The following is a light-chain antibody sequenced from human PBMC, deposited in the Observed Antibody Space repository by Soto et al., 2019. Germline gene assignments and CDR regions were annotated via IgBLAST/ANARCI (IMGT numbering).Light chain of an antibody. CDR3: QQRTNWRLS. J-gene: IGKJ4*02. V-gene: IGKV3-11*01. CDR2: DTS. CDR1: QSVSNN. Sequence: EIVLTQSPAILSLSPGERATLSCRASQSVSNNLTWYQQKPGQAPRPLIYDTSNRATGIPARFSGSGSGTDFTLTIISLEPEDFAVYYCQQRTNWRLSLGGETKVEI.